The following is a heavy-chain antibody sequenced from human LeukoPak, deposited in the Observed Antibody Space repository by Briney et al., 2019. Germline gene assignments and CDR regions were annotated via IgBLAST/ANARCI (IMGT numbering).Heavy chain of an antibody. Sequence: GGSLRLSCAASGFIFSNYAMSWVRQAPGKGLQWVSAFSGSGGSTYYADSVKGRFTISRDNYRNTLYLQMNSLSAEDTAVYYCARSGLSRFGFWGQGTLVTVSS. CDR3: ARSGLSRFGF. CDR2: FSGSGGST. CDR1: GFIFSNYA. D-gene: IGHD2/OR15-2a*01. J-gene: IGHJ4*02. V-gene: IGHV3-23*01.